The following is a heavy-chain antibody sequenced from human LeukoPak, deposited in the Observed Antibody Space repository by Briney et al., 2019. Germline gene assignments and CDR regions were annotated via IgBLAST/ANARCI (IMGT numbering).Heavy chain of an antibody. CDR2: IHDNGDS. V-gene: IGHV4-4*07. Sequence: PSETLSLTCTVSGGSISNYFWSWIRQPAGKGLEWIGRIHDNGDSNHNTSLKSRVTMSLATSMNQVSLKLASVTAADTAVYYCARAPSGCGGTCPSDHWGPGTQVTVSS. CDR1: GGSISNYF. D-gene: IGHD2-15*01. J-gene: IGHJ4*02. CDR3: ARAPSGCGGTCPSDH.